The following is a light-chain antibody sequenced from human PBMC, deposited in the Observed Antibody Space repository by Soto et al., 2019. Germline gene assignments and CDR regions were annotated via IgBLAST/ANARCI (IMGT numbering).Light chain of an antibody. CDR3: QSYDSSLSGWV. CDR1: SSNIGAGYD. V-gene: IGLV1-40*01. Sequence: QPVLTQPPSVSGAPGQRVTISCTESSSNIGAGYDVHWYHQLPGTAPKLLIYGNSNRPSGVPDRFSGSKSGTSASLAITGLQAEDEADYYCQSYDSSLSGWVFGGGTKLTVL. CDR2: GNS. J-gene: IGLJ3*02.